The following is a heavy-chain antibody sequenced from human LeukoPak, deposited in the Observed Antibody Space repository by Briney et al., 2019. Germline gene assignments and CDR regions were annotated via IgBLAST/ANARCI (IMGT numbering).Heavy chain of an antibody. CDR2: ISYDGSNK. CDR1: GFTFSSYA. J-gene: IGHJ4*02. Sequence: GRSLRLSCAASGFTFSSYAMHWVRQAPGKGLEWVAVISYDGSNKYYADSVKGRFTISRDSSKNTLYLQMNSLRAEDTAVYYCARDHRGGYDPDYFDYWGQGTLVTVSS. V-gene: IGHV3-30-3*01. CDR3: ARDHRGGYDPDYFDY. D-gene: IGHD5-12*01.